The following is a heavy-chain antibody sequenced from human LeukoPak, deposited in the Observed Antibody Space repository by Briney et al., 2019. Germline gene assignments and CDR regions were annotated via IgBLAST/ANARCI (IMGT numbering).Heavy chain of an antibody. J-gene: IGHJ4*02. CDR3: ARSSGWYDY. CDR1: GGSVSSYY. CDR2: IYYSGST. Sequence: SETLSLTCSVSGGSVSSYYWSWVRQPPGRGLEWIGYIYYSGSTNYNPSLKSRVTISVDTSKNQFSLQLSSVTAADTAVYYCARSSGWYDYWGQGTLVTVSP. V-gene: IGHV4-59*02. D-gene: IGHD6-19*01.